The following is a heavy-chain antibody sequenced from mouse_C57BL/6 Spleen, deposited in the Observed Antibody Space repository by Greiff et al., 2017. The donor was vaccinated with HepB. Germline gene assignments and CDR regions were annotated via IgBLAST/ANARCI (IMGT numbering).Heavy chain of an antibody. CDR1: GYAFSSYW. CDR2: IYPGDGDT. V-gene: IGHV1-80*01. D-gene: IGHD1-1*01. Sequence: LVESGAELVKPGASVKISCKASGYAFSSYWMNWVKQRPGKGLEWIGQIYPGDGDTNYNGKFKGKATLTADKSSSTAYMQLSSLTSEDSAGYFCARWDYGYYAMDYWGQGTSVTVSS. J-gene: IGHJ4*01. CDR3: ARWDYGYYAMDY.